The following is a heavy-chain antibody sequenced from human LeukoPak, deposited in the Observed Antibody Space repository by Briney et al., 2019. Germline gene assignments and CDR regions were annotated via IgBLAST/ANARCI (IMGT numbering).Heavy chain of an antibody. Sequence: PGGSLRLSCAASGFTFDDYAMHWVRQAPGKGLERVSGISWNSGSIGYADSVKGRFTISRDNAKNSLYLQMNSLRAEDTALYYCAKVARTYYYDSSGYYGFDYWGQGTLVTVSS. CDR3: AKVARTYYYDSSGYYGFDY. CDR2: ISWNSGSI. CDR1: GFTFDDYA. D-gene: IGHD3-22*01. J-gene: IGHJ4*02. V-gene: IGHV3-9*01.